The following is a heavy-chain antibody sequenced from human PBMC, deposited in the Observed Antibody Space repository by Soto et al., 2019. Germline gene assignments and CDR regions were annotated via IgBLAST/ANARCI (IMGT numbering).Heavy chain of an antibody. D-gene: IGHD5-12*01. CDR1: GGTFSSYA. V-gene: IGHV1-69*01. CDR2: IIPIFGTA. J-gene: IGHJ4*02. Sequence: QVHLVQSGAEVKKPRSSVKVSCKASGGTFSSYAISWVRQVPGQGLEWMGGIIPIFGTANYAQKVQGRVTITADEFTSTAYMGLSSLRSEDTVVYYCATTTSDGYQRDFDYWGQGTLVSASS. CDR3: ATTTSDGYQRDFDY.